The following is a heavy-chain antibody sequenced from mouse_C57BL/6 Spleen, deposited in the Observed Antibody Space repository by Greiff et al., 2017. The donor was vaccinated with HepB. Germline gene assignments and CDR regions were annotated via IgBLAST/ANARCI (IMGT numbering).Heavy chain of an antibody. Sequence: QVQLKQPGAELVRPGSSVKLSCKASGYTFTSYWMDWVKQRPGQGLEWIGNIYPSDSETHYNQKFKDKATLTVDKSSSTAYMQLSSLTSEDSAVYYCAREERGYFDVWGTGTTVTVSS. CDR3: AREERGYFDV. V-gene: IGHV1-61*01. J-gene: IGHJ1*03. CDR2: IYPSDSET. CDR1: GYTFTSYW.